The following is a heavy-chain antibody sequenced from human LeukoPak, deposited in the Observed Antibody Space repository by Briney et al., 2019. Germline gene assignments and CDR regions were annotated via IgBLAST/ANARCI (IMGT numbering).Heavy chain of an antibody. CDR2: IYHSGST. Sequence: SETLSLTCAVSGGSISSGGYSWSWIRQPPGKGREWIGYIYHSGSTYYNPSLKSRVTISVDRSKNQFSLKLSSVTAADTAVYYCARSLGYCSSTSCAPYYYYGMDVWGQGTTVTVSS. CDR3: ARSLGYCSSTSCAPYYYYGMDV. J-gene: IGHJ6*02. D-gene: IGHD2-2*01. CDR1: GGSISSGGYS. V-gene: IGHV4-30-2*01.